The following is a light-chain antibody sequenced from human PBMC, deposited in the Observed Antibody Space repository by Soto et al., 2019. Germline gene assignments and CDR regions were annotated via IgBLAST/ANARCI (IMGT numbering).Light chain of an antibody. CDR2: DAS. CDR3: QKSERPPIP. Sequence: DIQMTQSPSSLSASVGDRVTITCRASQDISNYLNWYQQRPGKAPKLLIYDASNLERGVPSKFSGTRSGTHFTFAITSLQPEDVATYYFQKSERPPIPFGQGTRLEI. CDR1: QDISNY. V-gene: IGKV1-33*01. J-gene: IGKJ5*01.